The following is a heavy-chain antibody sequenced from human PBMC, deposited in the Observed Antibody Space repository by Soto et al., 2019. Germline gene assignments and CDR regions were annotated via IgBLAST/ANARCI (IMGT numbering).Heavy chain of an antibody. CDR2: ISYDGSNK. J-gene: IGHJ4*02. D-gene: IGHD5-18*01. V-gene: IGHV3-30-3*01. Sequence: GSLRLSCAGSGFTFSSYAMHWVRQAPGKGLEWVAVISYDGSNKYYADSVKGRFTISRDNSKNTLYLQMNSLRAEDTAVYYCASVGGYSYGFFDYWGQGTLVTVSS. CDR3: ASVGGYSYGFFDY. CDR1: GFTFSSYA.